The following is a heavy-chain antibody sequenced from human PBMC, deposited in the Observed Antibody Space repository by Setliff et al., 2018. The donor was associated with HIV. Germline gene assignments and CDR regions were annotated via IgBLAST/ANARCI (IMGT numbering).Heavy chain of an antibody. CDR1: GGSMSTHY. J-gene: IGHJ6*02. D-gene: IGHD3-3*01. V-gene: IGHV4-4*08. Sequence: PSETLSLTCTVSGGSMSTHYWSWIRQTPGKGLEWIGHIYTTGSTHYNPSLRSRVTISIDTSKNSLYLQMNSLRGEDTAIYYCARDYLYYNLWDGSPVYGMDVWGQGTTVTVSS. CDR3: ARDYLYYNLWDGSPVYGMDV. CDR2: IYTTGST.